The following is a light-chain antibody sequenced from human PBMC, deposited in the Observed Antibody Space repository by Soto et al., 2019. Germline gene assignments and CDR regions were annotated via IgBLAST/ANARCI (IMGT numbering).Light chain of an antibody. CDR2: ETS. Sequence: DIQMTQSPSTLSASVGDRVTITCRASQSISSWLAWYQQKPGKAPKLLMYETSNLESGVPSRFSGSGSETDFTLTISSLQPDDFATYPCQQYNDYPLTFGGGTKVEIK. CDR1: QSISSW. J-gene: IGKJ4*01. V-gene: IGKV1-5*03. CDR3: QQYNDYPLT.